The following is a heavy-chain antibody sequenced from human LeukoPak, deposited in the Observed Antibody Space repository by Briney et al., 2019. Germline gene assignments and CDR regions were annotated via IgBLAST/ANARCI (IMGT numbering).Heavy chain of an antibody. CDR3: ARGSSVYDY. CDR2: INAYNGNP. V-gene: IGHV1-18*01. CDR1: GYTFTSYG. J-gene: IGHJ4*02. D-gene: IGHD3-10*01. Sequence: ASVKVSCKASGYTFTSYGITWVRQAPGQGLEWMRWINAYNGNPHYAQKLQGRVTMTTDTSTGTAYMELRSLRSDDTAVYYCARGSSVYDYWGQGTLVTVSS.